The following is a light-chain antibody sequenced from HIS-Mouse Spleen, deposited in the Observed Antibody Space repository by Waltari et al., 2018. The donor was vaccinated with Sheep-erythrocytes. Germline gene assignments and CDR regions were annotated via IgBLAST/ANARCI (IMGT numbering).Light chain of an antibody. CDR1: SSDVGGYND. Sequence: QYALTQPASVSGSSGQSITISCTGTSSDVGGYNDVSWYQQHPGKAPKLMIYDVSNRPSRVSNLFSCSKSYSTDSLARSGLQAEYLANYYCISYTISSTCVFGVGTKLT. V-gene: IGLV2-14*03. CDR2: DVS. J-gene: IGLJ3*02. CDR3: ISYTISSTCV.